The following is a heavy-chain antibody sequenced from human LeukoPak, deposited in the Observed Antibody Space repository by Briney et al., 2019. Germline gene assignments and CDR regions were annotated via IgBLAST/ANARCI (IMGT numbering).Heavy chain of an antibody. CDR2: IYHTGST. Sequence: RASETLSLTYAVSGYSISSGYYWGWIRQPPGRGLEWIGSIYHTGSTYYNPSLKSRVTLSVDASKNQFSLRLSSVTAADTAVYYCARITMIEVITVDYWGQGTLVTVSS. J-gene: IGHJ4*02. D-gene: IGHD3-22*01. V-gene: IGHV4-38-2*01. CDR1: GYSISSGYY. CDR3: ARITMIEVITVDY.